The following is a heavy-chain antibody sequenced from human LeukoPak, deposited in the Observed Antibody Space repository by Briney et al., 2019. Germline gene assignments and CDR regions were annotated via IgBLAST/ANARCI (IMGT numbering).Heavy chain of an antibody. J-gene: IGHJ4*02. CDR2: ISPDGRNI. CDR3: AKDHTYYYDSSGYFSGY. V-gene: IGHV3-74*01. Sequence: GSLRLSCAASGFTLSDYWMNWVRQAPGKGPVWVSHISPDGRNIAYADSVKGRFTISRDSAKNTLYLQMNSLRAEDTAVYYCAKDHTYYYDSSGYFSGYWGQGTLVTVSS. CDR1: GFTLSDYW. D-gene: IGHD3-22*01.